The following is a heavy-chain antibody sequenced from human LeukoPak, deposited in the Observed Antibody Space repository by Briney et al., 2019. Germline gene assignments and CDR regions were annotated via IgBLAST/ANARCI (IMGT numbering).Heavy chain of an antibody. J-gene: IGHJ3*02. Sequence: GGSLRLSCAASGFTFSSYGMHWVRQAPGKGLEWVAVISYDGSNKYYADSVKGRFTISRDNSKSTLYLQMNSLRAEDTAVYYCAKGHYYDSSGYAFDIWGQGTMVTVSS. V-gene: IGHV3-30*18. CDR1: GFTFSSYG. CDR2: ISYDGSNK. D-gene: IGHD3-22*01. CDR3: AKGHYYDSSGYAFDI.